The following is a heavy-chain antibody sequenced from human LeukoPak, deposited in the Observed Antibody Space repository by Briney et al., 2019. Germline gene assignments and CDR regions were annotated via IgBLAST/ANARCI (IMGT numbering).Heavy chain of an antibody. V-gene: IGHV4-39*01. CDR2: IYYSGST. D-gene: IGHD5-24*01. CDR1: GGSISSSSYY. Sequence: PSEALSLTCTVSGGSISSSSYYWGWIRQPPGKGLEWIGSIYYSGSTYYNLSLKSRVTISVDTSKNQFSLKLSSVTAADTAVYYCARLGRDGYTYYFDYWGQGTLVTVSS. CDR3: ARLGRDGYTYYFDY. J-gene: IGHJ4*02.